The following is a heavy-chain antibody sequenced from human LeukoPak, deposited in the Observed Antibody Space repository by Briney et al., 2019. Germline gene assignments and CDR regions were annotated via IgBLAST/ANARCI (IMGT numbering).Heavy chain of an antibody. D-gene: IGHD2/OR15-2a*01. Sequence: ASVKVSCKASGYTFTGYYMHWVRQAPGQGLEWMGWINPNSGGTDYAQKFQGRVTMARDTSISTAYMELSRLRSDDTAVYYCARTFYDTLDSDAFDFWGQGTMVIVSS. CDR1: GYTFTGYY. CDR3: ARTFYDTLDSDAFDF. V-gene: IGHV1-2*02. J-gene: IGHJ3*01. CDR2: INPNSGGT.